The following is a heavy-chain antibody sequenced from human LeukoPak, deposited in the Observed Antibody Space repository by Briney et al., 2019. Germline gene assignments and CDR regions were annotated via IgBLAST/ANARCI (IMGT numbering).Heavy chain of an antibody. D-gene: IGHD6-13*01. CDR2: IYSGGST. Sequence: GGSLRLSCAASGFTVSSNYMSWVRQAPGKGLEWVSVIYSGGSTYYADSVKGRFTISRDNSKNTLYLQMNSLRAEDTAVYYCARDGLAAAGDYYYGMDVWGKGTTVTVSS. CDR3: ARDGLAAAGDYYYGMDV. V-gene: IGHV3-53*01. J-gene: IGHJ6*04. CDR1: GFTVSSNY.